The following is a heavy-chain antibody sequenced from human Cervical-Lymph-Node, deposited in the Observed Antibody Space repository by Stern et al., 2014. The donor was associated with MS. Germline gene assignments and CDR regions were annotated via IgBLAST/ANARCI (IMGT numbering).Heavy chain of an antibody. D-gene: IGHD6-25*01. CDR1: GFSLNTDGVA. CDR3: AHSPSEPVAEANTVIYYFYGMDV. Sequence: ESGPTLVKPTQTLTLTCTFSGFSLNTDGVAVGWIRQPPGKTLEWLALIYWDDDERYSPSLKSRLSISKDTSKNQVVLTMTNMDPVDTATYYCAHSPSEPVAEANTVIYYFYGMDVWGQGTTVTVSS. V-gene: IGHV2-5*02. CDR2: IYWDDDE. J-gene: IGHJ6*02.